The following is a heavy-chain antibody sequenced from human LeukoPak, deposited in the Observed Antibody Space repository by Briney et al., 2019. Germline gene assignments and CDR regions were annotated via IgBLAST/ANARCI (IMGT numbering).Heavy chain of an antibody. V-gene: IGHV3-9*01. CDR3: ARDGEDY. J-gene: IGHJ4*02. D-gene: IGHD3-10*01. CDR2: VNWNSGSV. CDR1: GFTFDDYA. Sequence: PGGSLRLSCAASGFTFDDYALHWVRQAPGKGLEWVSGVNWNSGSVGYADSVKGRFTISRDNTKNSLYLQMNSLRAEDTAVYYCARDGEDYWGQGTLVTVSS.